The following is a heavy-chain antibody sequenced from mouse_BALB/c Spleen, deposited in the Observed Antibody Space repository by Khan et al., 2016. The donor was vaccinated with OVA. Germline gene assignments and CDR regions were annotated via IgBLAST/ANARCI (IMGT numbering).Heavy chain of an antibody. Sequence: EVQLQQSGPELMKPGASVKISCKASGYSFTTYYINWVIQSHGKSLEWIGFIDPFSGGTTYNQKFKGKATLTADKSSSTAYIHLSNLTSEDSAVYYCTRHGYVAWFTYWGQGTLVTVSA. D-gene: IGHD2-2*01. V-gene: IGHV1S135*01. CDR1: GYSFTTYY. J-gene: IGHJ3*01. CDR2: IDPFSGGT. CDR3: TRHGYVAWFTY.